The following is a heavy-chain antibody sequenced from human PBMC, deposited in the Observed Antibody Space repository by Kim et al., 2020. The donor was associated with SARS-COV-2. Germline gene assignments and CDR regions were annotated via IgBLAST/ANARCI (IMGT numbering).Heavy chain of an antibody. CDR3: TTGEYYDILTGASPGDY. D-gene: IGHD3-9*01. V-gene: IGHV3-15*01. Sequence: VKGRFTISRDDSKNTLYLQMNSLKTEDTAVYYCTTGEYYDILTGASPGDYWGQGTLVTVSS. J-gene: IGHJ4*02.